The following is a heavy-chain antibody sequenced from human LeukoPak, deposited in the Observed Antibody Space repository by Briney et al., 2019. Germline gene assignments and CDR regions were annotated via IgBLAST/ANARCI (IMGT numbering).Heavy chain of an antibody. CDR3: ARGEYDLLGDY. Sequence: SETLSLTCTVSGGSISSYYWSWIRQPPGKGLEWIGYIYYSGSTNYNPSLKSRVTISVDTSKNQFSLKLSSVTAADTAVYYCARGEYDLLGDYWGQGTLVTVSS. D-gene: IGHD3-10*01. J-gene: IGHJ4*02. CDR2: IYYSGST. CDR1: GGSISSYY. V-gene: IGHV4-59*01.